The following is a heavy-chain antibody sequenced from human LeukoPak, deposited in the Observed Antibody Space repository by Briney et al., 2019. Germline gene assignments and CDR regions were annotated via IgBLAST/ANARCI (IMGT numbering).Heavy chain of an antibody. CDR1: GFTFGDYA. V-gene: IGHV3-49*03. CDR2: IRSKAYGRTT. Sequence: PGGSLRLSCTASGFTFGDYAMSWFRQAPGKGLEWVGFIRSKAYGRTTEYAASVKGRFTISRDDSKSIAYLQMNSLKTEDTAVYYCTRETLYSSGWHWYYFDYWGQGTLVTVSS. J-gene: IGHJ4*02. CDR3: TRETLYSSGWHWYYFDY. D-gene: IGHD6-19*01.